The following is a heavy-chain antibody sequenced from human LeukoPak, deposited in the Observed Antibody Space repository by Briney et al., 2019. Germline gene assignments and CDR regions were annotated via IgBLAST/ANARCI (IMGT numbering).Heavy chain of an antibody. J-gene: IGHJ4*02. D-gene: IGHD2-2*02. CDR1: GGSISSGGYY. V-gene: IGHV4-31*03. Sequence: SETLSFTCTVSGGSISSGGYYWSWIRQHPGKGLEWIGYIYYSGSTYYNPSLKSRVTISVDTSKNQFSLKLSSVTAADTAVYYCARGAVPATAILGYWGQGTLVTVSS. CDR3: ARGAVPATAILGY. CDR2: IYYSGST.